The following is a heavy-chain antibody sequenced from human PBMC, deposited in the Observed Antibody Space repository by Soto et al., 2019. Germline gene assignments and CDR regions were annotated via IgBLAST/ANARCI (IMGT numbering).Heavy chain of an antibody. D-gene: IGHD2-8*02. J-gene: IGHJ4*02. V-gene: IGHV4-39*01. CDR3: ASHPLHWSAADS. CDR1: GGSITSSEYY. CDR2: IYYSGSS. Sequence: SSETLSLTCTVSGGSITSSEYYWAWIRQPPGKGLQFVGTIYYSGSSYSNPSLKSRLSMSVDTSKNQFSLTMKSVTAADTGVYYCASHPLHWSAADSWGQGVLVTVSS.